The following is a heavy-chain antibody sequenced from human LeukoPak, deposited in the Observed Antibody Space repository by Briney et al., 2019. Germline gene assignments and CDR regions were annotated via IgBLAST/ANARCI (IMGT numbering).Heavy chain of an antibody. CDR2: ISGSGGST. CDR1: GFTFSSYA. D-gene: IGHD1-26*01. J-gene: IGHJ4*02. V-gene: IGHV3-23*01. CDR3: AKDGGGYPIGASDY. Sequence: PGGSLRLSCAASGFTFSSYAMSWVRQAPGKGLEWVSAISGSGGSTYYADSVKGRFTISRDNSKNTLYLQMNSLRAEDTAVYYCAKDGGGYPIGASDYWGQGTLVTVSS.